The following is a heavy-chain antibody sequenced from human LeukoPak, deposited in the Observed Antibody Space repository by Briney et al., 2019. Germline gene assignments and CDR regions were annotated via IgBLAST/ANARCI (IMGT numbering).Heavy chain of an antibody. D-gene: IGHD2-15*01. CDR3: ARDRQLLRGFDY. CDR1: GSTFSSYA. V-gene: IGHV3-30*04. Sequence: GGSLRLSCAASGSTFSSYAMHWVRQAPGKGLEWVAVISYDGSNKYYADSVKGRFTISRDNSKNTLYLQMNSLRAEDTAVYYCARDRQLLRGFDYWGQGTLVTVSS. J-gene: IGHJ4*02. CDR2: ISYDGSNK.